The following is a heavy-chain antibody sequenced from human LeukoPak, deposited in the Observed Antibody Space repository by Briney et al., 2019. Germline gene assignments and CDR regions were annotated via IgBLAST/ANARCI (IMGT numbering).Heavy chain of an antibody. CDR3: AGGDYYDSSGTFDY. Sequence: SETLSLTCTVSGGSISSYYWSWIRQPPGKGLEWIGYIYYSGSTNYNPSLKSRVTISVDTSKNQFSLKLSSVTAADTAVYYCAGGDYYDSSGTFDYWGQGTLVTVSS. CDR1: GGSISSYY. CDR2: IYYSGST. J-gene: IGHJ4*02. D-gene: IGHD3-22*01. V-gene: IGHV4-59*01.